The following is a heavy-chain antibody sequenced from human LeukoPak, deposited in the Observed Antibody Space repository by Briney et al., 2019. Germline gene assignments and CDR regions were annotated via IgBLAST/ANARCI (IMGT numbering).Heavy chain of an antibody. V-gene: IGHV3-53*01. J-gene: IGHJ3*02. CDR1: GFTVSSNY. Sequence: GGSLRLSCAASGFTVSSNYMSWVRQAPGKGLEWVSVIYSGGSTYYADSVKGRFTISRDNSKNTLYLQMNSLRAEDTAVYYCARVGAFDAFDIWGQGTMVTVSS. CDR3: ARVGAFDAFDI. CDR2: IYSGGST.